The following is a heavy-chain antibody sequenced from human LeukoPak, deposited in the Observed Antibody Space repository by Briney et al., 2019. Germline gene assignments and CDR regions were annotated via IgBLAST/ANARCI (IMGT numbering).Heavy chain of an antibody. V-gene: IGHV3-74*01. J-gene: IGHJ4*02. D-gene: IGHD3-16*01. CDR3: ARTSPTSHLDF. CDR2: INGDGSNS. Sequence: GSLRLSCVASGFTFTTYWMHWVRQAPGKGLVWVSRINGDGSNSNYADSVKGRFTISRDNARNTLYLQMNGLRAEDTALYYCARTSPTSHLDFWGQGTLVTVSS. CDR1: GFTFTTYW.